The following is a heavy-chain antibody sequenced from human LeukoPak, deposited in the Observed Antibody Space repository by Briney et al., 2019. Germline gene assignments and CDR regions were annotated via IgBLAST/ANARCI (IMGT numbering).Heavy chain of an antibody. CDR3: ARDPRNKGFDP. D-gene: IGHD1/OR15-1a*01. V-gene: IGHV3-74*03. Sequence: GVSLTLSCAASGFTFSGYWMHWARHSPGQGLVWGSFINGDGSDTPYADSVKGRFTISRDDAKNTLYLQMTSLRVEDTAVYYCARDPRNKGFDPWGQGTLVTVSS. CDR2: INGDGSDT. J-gene: IGHJ5*02. CDR1: GFTFSGYW.